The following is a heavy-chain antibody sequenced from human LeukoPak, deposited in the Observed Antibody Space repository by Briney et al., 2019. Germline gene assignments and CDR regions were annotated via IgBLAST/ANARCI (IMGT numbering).Heavy chain of an antibody. CDR3: ARDPTIRGYYYYYMDV. V-gene: IGHV1-46*01. D-gene: IGHD5-12*01. CDR2: INPSGGST. CDR1: GYTFTSYD. Sequence: ASVKVSCKASGYTFTSYDVNWVRQAPGQGLEWMGIINPSGGSTSYAQKFQGRVTMTRDMSTSTVYMELSSLRSEDTAVYYCARDPTIRGYYYYYMDVWGKGTTVTVSS. J-gene: IGHJ6*03.